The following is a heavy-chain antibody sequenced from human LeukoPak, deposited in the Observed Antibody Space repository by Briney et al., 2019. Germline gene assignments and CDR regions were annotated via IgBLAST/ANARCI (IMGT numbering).Heavy chain of an antibody. Sequence: GGSLRLSCAASGFTFSDYYMSWVRQAPGKGLEWVSSISSGGRTIYYADSVKGRFTISRDNAKNSLYLLMNSLRAEDTAFYYCARSGYSSSWYMFWGQGTLVTVSS. V-gene: IGHV3-11*04. CDR1: GFTFSDYY. CDR3: ARSGYSSSWYMF. J-gene: IGHJ4*02. CDR2: ISSGGRTI. D-gene: IGHD6-13*01.